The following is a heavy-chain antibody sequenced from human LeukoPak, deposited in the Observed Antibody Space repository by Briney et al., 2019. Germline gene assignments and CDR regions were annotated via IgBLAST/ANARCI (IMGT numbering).Heavy chain of an antibody. D-gene: IGHD2-8*02. CDR2: ISESGAST. CDR1: GFTFGSYP. Sequence: GVSLRLSCAASGFTFGSYPMTWVRQTPGKGLEWVSDISESGASTFYADSVKGRFTISRDNSKSTLSLQMNSLRAEDTAIYYCATYRQVLLPFESWGQGTLVTVSS. V-gene: IGHV3-23*01. J-gene: IGHJ4*02. CDR3: ATYRQVLLPFES.